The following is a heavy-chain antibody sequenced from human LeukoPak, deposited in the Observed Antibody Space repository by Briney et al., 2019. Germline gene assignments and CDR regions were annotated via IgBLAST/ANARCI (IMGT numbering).Heavy chain of an antibody. CDR1: GFTFDDYG. CDR2: INWNGGST. Sequence: PGGSLRLSCAASGFTFDDYGMSWVRQAPGKGLEWVSGINWNGGSTGYADSVKGRFTISRDNSKNTLYLQMNSLRAEDTAVYYCATQGRAAAVPDYWGQGTLVTVSS. CDR3: ATQGRAAAVPDY. V-gene: IGHV3-20*04. D-gene: IGHD6-13*01. J-gene: IGHJ4*02.